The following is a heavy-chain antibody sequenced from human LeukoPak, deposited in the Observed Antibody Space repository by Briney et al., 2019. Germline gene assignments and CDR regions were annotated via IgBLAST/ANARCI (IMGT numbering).Heavy chain of an antibody. J-gene: IGHJ4*02. CDR3: ARGTLDY. CDR1: GYTFTGYY. CDR2: INPNSGGT. V-gene: IGHV1-2*06. D-gene: IGHD1/OR15-1a*01. Sequence: ASVMVSCKASGYTFTGYYMNWVRQAPGQGLEWMGRINPNSGGTNYAQKFEGRVTMTRDTSINTAYMELSSLRSDDTAVYYCARGTLDYWGQGTLVTASS.